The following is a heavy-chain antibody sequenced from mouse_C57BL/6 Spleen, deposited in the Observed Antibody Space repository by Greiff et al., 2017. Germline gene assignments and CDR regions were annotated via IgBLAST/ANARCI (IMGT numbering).Heavy chain of an antibody. CDR3: VRHDRWLLAMDY. CDR1: GFSFNTYA. CDR2: IRSKSNNYAT. Sequence: EVMLVESGGGLVQPKGSLKLSCAASGFSFNTYAMNWVRQAPGKGLEWVARIRSKSNNYATYYADSVKDRFTISRDDSESMLYLQMNNLKTEDTAMYYCVRHDRWLLAMDYWGQGTSVTVSS. J-gene: IGHJ4*01. V-gene: IGHV10-1*01. D-gene: IGHD2-3*01.